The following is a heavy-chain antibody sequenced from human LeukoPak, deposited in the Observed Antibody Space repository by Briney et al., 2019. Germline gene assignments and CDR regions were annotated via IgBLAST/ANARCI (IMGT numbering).Heavy chain of an antibody. V-gene: IGHV1-2*02. Sequence: ASVKVSCKASGYTFTDYYMHWVRQAPGQGLEWMGWINPNSGGTNYAQKFQGRVTMTRDTSISTAYMELSRLKSDDTAVYYCARGVSSSWPKYAFDIWGQGTMVTVSS. D-gene: IGHD6-13*01. J-gene: IGHJ3*02. CDR3: ARGVSSSWPKYAFDI. CDR1: GYTFTDYY. CDR2: INPNSGGT.